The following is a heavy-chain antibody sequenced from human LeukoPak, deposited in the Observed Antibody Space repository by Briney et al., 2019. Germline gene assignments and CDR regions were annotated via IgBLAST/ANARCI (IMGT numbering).Heavy chain of an antibody. Sequence: PSETLSLTCTVSGGSISGYYWSWIRQPPGKGLDWIGYIYYSVSTNYNPSIKRRVTISVDTSKNQFSLNLSSVTAADTAVYSCARGMAAAGEPDWFDPWGQGALVTVSS. CDR1: GGSISGYY. CDR3: ARGMAAAGEPDWFDP. D-gene: IGHD6-13*01. V-gene: IGHV4-59*01. CDR2: IYYSVST. J-gene: IGHJ5*02.